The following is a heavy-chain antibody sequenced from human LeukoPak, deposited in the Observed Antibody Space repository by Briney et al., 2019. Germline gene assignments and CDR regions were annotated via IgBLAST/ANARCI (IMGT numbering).Heavy chain of an antibody. Sequence: GGSLRLSCAASGFTFDDYAMHWVRQAPGKGLEWVSLISGDGGSTYYADSVKGRFTISRDNSKNSLYLQMNSLRTEVTALYYCARSSYSSGWYGGHYFDYWGQGTLVTVSS. CDR2: ISGDGGST. CDR3: ARSSYSSGWYGGHYFDY. CDR1: GFTFDDYA. J-gene: IGHJ4*02. V-gene: IGHV3-43*02. D-gene: IGHD6-19*01.